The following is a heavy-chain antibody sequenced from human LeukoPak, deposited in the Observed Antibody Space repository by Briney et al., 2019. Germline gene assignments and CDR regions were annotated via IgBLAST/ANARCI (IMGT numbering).Heavy chain of an antibody. CDR3: ARDRGDTAMAHPFDY. V-gene: IGHV4-59*01. CDR2: ISFSGST. CDR1: GGSITSDY. Sequence: SETLSLTCSVPGGSITSDYWTWIRQPPGKGLEWIGFISFSGSTNYNPSLKSRVTISIDTSKNQFSLKLSSVTAADTAVYYCARDRGDTAMAHPFDYWGQGTLVTVSS. D-gene: IGHD5-18*01. J-gene: IGHJ4*02.